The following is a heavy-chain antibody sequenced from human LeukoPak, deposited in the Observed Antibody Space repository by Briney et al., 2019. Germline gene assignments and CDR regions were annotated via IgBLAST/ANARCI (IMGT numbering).Heavy chain of an antibody. Sequence: QPGGSLRLSCAASGFIFSNYNMNWVRQAPGKGLEWVSYISSSSSTIYYADSVKGRFTISRDNAKNSVYLQMNSLRDEDTAVYYCARDYGSHGEYFDYWGQGTPVTVSS. CDR2: ISSSSSTI. J-gene: IGHJ4*02. V-gene: IGHV3-48*02. CDR1: GFIFSNYN. CDR3: ARDYGSHGEYFDY. D-gene: IGHD3-10*01.